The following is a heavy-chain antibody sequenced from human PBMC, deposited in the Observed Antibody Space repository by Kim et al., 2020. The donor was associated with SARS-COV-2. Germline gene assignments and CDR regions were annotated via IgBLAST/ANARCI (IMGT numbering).Heavy chain of an antibody. CDR2: IYYRGST. CDR1: GGSVSSGSYY. D-gene: IGHD3-3*01. J-gene: IGHJ3*02. CDR3: ARDRGRITIFGVVTNDAFDI. V-gene: IGHV4-61*01. Sequence: SETLSLTCTVSGGSVSSGSYYWSWIRQPPGKGLEWIGYIYYRGSTNYNPSLKSRVTISVDTSKNQFSLKLSSVTAADTAVYYCARDRGRITIFGVVTNDAFDIWGQGTMVTVSS.